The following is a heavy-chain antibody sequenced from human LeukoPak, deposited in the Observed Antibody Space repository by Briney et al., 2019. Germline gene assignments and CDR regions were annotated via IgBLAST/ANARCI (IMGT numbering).Heavy chain of an antibody. D-gene: IGHD1-26*01. V-gene: IGHV1-24*01. CDR3: ATAPLYSGSYPNPPQYFDY. Sequence: ASVNVSCKVSGYTLTELSMHWVRQAPGKGLEWMGGFDPEYGETIYAQKFQGRVTMTEDTSTDTAYMELSSLRSEDTAVYYCATAPLYSGSYPNPPQYFDYWGQGTLVTVSS. CDR2: FDPEYGET. J-gene: IGHJ4*02. CDR1: GYTLTELS.